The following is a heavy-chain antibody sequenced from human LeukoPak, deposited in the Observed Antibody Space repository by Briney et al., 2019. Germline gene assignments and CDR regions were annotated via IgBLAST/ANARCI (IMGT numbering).Heavy chain of an antibody. J-gene: IGHJ4*02. D-gene: IGHD3-10*01. V-gene: IGHV3-23*01. CDR2: ISSSSSYI. CDR3: AKDHRITMVRPIGFDY. Sequence: GGSLRLSCAASGFTFDDYGMSWVRQAPGKGLEWVSSISSSSSYIYYADSVKGRFTISRDNSKNTLYLQMSSLRAEDTAVYYCAKDHRITMVRPIGFDYWGQGTLVTVSS. CDR1: GFTFDDYG.